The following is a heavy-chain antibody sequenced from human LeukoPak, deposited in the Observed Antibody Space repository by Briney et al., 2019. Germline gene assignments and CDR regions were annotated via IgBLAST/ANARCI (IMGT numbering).Heavy chain of an antibody. J-gene: IGHJ3*02. CDR2: IYSGGST. CDR1: GFTVSSNY. D-gene: IGHD2-8*01. V-gene: IGHV3-53*01. Sequence: PGGSLRLSCAASGFTVSSNYMSWVRQAPGKGLEWVSVIYSGGSTYYADSVKGRFTISRDNSKNTLYLQMNSLRAEDTAVYYCAKDRSDIVLMVYAANDAFDIWGQGTMVTVSS. CDR3: AKDRSDIVLMVYAANDAFDI.